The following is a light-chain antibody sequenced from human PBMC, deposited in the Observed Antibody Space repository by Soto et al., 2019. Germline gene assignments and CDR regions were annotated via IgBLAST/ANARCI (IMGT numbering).Light chain of an antibody. Sequence: QLVLTQPPSASGTPGQRVTISCSGSSSNIGSNYVYWYQQLPGTAPKLLIYRNNQRPSGVPDRLSGSKSGTSASLAISGLRSEDEADYYCAAWDDSLSGYVVFGGGTKVTVL. CDR1: SSNIGSNY. V-gene: IGLV1-47*01. CDR3: AAWDDSLSGYVV. CDR2: RNN. J-gene: IGLJ2*01.